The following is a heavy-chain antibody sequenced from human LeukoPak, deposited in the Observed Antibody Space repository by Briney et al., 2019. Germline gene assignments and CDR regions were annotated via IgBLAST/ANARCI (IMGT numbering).Heavy chain of an antibody. J-gene: IGHJ1*01. D-gene: IGHD3-10*01. CDR3: ARALSGSRAEYFQH. CDR1: GFTFSSYS. Sequence: GGSLRLSCAASGFTFSSYSMNWVRQAPGKGLEWVSYISSSSSTIYYADSVKGRFTISRDNAKNSLYLQMYSLRAEDTAVYYCARALSGSRAEYFQHWGQGTLVTVSS. CDR2: ISSSSSTI. V-gene: IGHV3-48*01.